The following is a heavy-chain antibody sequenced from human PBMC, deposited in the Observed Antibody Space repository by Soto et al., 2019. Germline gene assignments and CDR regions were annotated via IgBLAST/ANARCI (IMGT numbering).Heavy chain of an antibody. Sequence: GGSLRLSCAASGFTFSSYAMSWVRQAPGKGLEWVSAISGSGGSTYYADSVKGRFTISRDNSKNTLYLQMNSLRAEDTAVYYCAKEEHIVVVVAATGWFDPWGQGTLVTVSS. J-gene: IGHJ5*02. CDR2: ISGSGGST. CDR1: GFTFSSYA. V-gene: IGHV3-23*01. CDR3: AKEEHIVVVVAATGWFDP. D-gene: IGHD2-15*01.